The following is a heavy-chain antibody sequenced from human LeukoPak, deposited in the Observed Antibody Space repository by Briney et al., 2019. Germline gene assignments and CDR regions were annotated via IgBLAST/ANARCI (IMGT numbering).Heavy chain of an antibody. V-gene: IGHV4-59*01. CDR1: GGSISSYY. CDR2: VYYSGST. Sequence: TSETLSLTCTVSGGSISSYYWSWVRQPPGKGLEWIGYVYYSGSTNYNPSLKGRVTISVDTSKNQFSLKLSSVTAADTAVYYCARGSGWYFYWGQGTLVTVSS. J-gene: IGHJ4*02. D-gene: IGHD6-19*01. CDR3: ARGSGWYFY.